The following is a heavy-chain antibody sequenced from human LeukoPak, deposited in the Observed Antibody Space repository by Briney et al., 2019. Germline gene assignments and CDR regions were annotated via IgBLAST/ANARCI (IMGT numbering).Heavy chain of an antibody. CDR1: GFTFTNAW. CDR2: IRSKADGGTT. Sequence: PGGSLRLSCAASGFTFTNAWLSWVRQSPGKGLEWVGRIRSKADGGTTDYAAPVKGRFTISRDDSKNTVFLQMESLKMDDTAVYSCTTGYGTIDFWGQGTLVTVSS. CDR3: TTGYGTIDF. D-gene: IGHD4-17*01. J-gene: IGHJ4*02. V-gene: IGHV3-15*01.